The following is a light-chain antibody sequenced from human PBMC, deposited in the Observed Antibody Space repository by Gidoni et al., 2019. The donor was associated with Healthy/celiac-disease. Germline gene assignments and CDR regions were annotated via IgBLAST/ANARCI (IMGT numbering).Light chain of an antibody. CDR1: QSVSSN. CDR3: QQYNKWPPIT. V-gene: IGKV3-15*01. J-gene: IGKJ5*01. Sequence: EIVVTQSPATLSVSPGERATLSCRASQSVSSNLAWYQQKPGQAPRLLIYGSSTRATGIPARFSGSGSGTEFTLTISSLQSEDFAVYYCQQYNKWPPITFXQXTRLEIK. CDR2: GSS.